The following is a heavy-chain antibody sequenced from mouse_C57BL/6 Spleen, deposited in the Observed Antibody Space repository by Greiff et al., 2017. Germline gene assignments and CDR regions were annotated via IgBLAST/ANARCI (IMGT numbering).Heavy chain of an antibody. J-gene: IGHJ2*01. Sequence: VQLQQSGAELVRPGASVTLSCKASGYTFTDYEMHWVKQTPVHGLEWIGAIDPETGGTAYNQKFKGKAILTADKSSSPAYMELRSLTSEDSAVYYCTSRSYVYFDYWGQGTTLTVSS. CDR1: GYTFTDYE. V-gene: IGHV1-15*01. D-gene: IGHD1-1*01. CDR2: IDPETGGT. CDR3: TSRSYVYFDY.